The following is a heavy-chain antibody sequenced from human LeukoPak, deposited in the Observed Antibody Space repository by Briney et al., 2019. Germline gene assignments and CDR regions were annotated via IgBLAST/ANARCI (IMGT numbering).Heavy chain of an antibody. CDR1: GGSFSGYY. V-gene: IGHV4-34*01. J-gene: IGHJ4*02. CDR2: INDSGST. Sequence: SETLSLTCAVYGGSFSGYYWSWIRQPPGKGLEWIGEINDSGSTNYNPSIKSRVTISVDTSKNQFSLKLNSVTAADTAVYYCARRTYSSTWYFDYWGQGTLVTVSS. CDR3: ARRTYSSTWYFDY. D-gene: IGHD6-13*01.